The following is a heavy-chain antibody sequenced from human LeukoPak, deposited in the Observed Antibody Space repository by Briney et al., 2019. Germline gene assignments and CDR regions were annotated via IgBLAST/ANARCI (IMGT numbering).Heavy chain of an antibody. D-gene: IGHD6-13*01. J-gene: IGHJ5*02. CDR2: IYYSGST. CDR3: AILRGYSSYPFDP. Sequence: SETLSLTCTVSGGSISSYYWSWIRQPPGKGLEWIGYIYYSGSTNYNPSLKSRVTISVDTSKNQFSLKLSSVTAADTAVYYCAILRGYSSYPFDPWGQGTLVTVSS. CDR1: GGSISSYY. V-gene: IGHV4-59*12.